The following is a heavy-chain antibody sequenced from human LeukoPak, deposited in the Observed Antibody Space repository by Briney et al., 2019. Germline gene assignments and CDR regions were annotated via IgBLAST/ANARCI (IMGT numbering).Heavy chain of an antibody. CDR2: IYYSGST. V-gene: IGHV4-31*03. J-gene: IGHJ2*01. CDR1: GGSISSGGYY. Sequence: SQTLSLTCTVSGGSISSGGYYWSWIRQHPGKGLEWIGYIYYSGSTYYNPSLKSRVTISVDTSKNQFSLKLSSVTAADTAVYYCARDNRAVTNEKYWYFDPWGRGTLVTVSS. D-gene: IGHD4-17*01. CDR3: ARDNRAVTNEKYWYFDP.